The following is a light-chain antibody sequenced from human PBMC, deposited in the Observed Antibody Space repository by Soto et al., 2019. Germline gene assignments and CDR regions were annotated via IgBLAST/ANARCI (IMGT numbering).Light chain of an antibody. CDR3: QQYNSFWT. CDR1: QSISSW. Sequence: DIQMTQSASTLSASVGDRVTITCRASQSISSWLAWYQQKPGKAPNLLIYDASSLQSGVPSRFSGSRSGTEFTPTISSLQPDDFATYYCQQYNSFWTFGQGTKVDIK. CDR2: DAS. V-gene: IGKV1-5*01. J-gene: IGKJ1*01.